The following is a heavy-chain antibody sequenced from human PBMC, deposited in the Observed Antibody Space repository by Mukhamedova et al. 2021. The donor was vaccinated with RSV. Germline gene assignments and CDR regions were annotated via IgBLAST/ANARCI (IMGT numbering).Heavy chain of an antibody. D-gene: IGHD3-9*01. J-gene: IGHJ4*02. V-gene: IGHV1-18*01. Sequence: ARTGNTNYAQKFQGRVTMTTDTSTSTAYLDLRGLRSDDTALYYCARGGSTDWLRLLDYWGQGTPVTVSS. CDR2: ARTGNT. CDR3: ARGGSTDWLRLLDY.